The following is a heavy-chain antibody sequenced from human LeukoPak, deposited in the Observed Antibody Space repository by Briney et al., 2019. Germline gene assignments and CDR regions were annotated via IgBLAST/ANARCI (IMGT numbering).Heavy chain of an antibody. CDR3: ASSEPYGGNSGYY. V-gene: IGHV5-51*01. CDR1: GSSFTSYW. Sequence: GESLQISCKGSGSSFTSYWIGWGRPLPGKGLEWMGVIYPGDSDTRYSPSFQGQVTISADKSISTAYLQWSSLKASDTAMYYCASSEPYGGNSGYYWGQGTLVTVSS. CDR2: IYPGDSDT. J-gene: IGHJ4*02. D-gene: IGHD4-23*01.